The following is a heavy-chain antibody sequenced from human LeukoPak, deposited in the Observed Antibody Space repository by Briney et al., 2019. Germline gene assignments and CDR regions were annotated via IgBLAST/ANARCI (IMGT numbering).Heavy chain of an antibody. J-gene: IGHJ6*03. Sequence: GASLKTSCTGSGYSFTSYWIGWVHQLPGDGLEWMGIIYPGESYTRLSRSFQGQVTLSDDKSISTAYSEWGSLKASDNGMYYRARRHCSSNSCYTSYRVVWGKGTTVRVS. CDR1: GYSFTSYW. D-gene: IGHD2-2*02. V-gene: IGHV5-51*07. CDR2: IYPGESYT. CDR3: ARRHCSSNSCYTSYRVV.